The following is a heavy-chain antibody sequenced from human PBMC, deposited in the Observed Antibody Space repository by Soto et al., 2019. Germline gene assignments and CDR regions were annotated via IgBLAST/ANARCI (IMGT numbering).Heavy chain of an antibody. D-gene: IGHD3-10*01. Sequence: ASVKVSCKASGYTFTSYGISWVRQAPGQGLEWMGWISAYNGNTNYAQKLQGRVTMTTDTSTSKAYMELRSLRSDDTAVYYCARDRAVPDWFDPWGQGTLVTVSS. CDR1: GYTFTSYG. CDR2: ISAYNGNT. J-gene: IGHJ5*02. V-gene: IGHV1-18*01. CDR3: ARDRAVPDWFDP.